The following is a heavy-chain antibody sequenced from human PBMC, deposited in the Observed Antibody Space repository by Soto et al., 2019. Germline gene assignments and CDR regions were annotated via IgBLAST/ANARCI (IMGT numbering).Heavy chain of an antibody. CDR2: ISSSSSYI. D-gene: IGHD3-3*01. V-gene: IGHV3-21*01. CDR3: ARAGANYDFWSGYYHSGSGMDV. J-gene: IGHJ6*02. Sequence: EVQLVESGGGLVKPGGSLRLSCAASGFTFSSYSMNWVRQAPGKGLEWVSSISSSSSYIYYADSVKGRFTISRDNAKNSLYLQMNSLRAEDTAVYYCARAGANYDFWSGYYHSGSGMDVWGQGTTVTVSS. CDR1: GFTFSSYS.